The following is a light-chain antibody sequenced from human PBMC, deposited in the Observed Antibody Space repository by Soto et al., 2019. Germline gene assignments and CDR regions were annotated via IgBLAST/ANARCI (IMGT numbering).Light chain of an antibody. CDR3: QQSYSTGVT. V-gene: IGKV3-11*01. CDR1: QSVSSY. Sequence: EIVLTQSPATLSLSPGERATLSCRASQSVSSYLAWYQQKPGQAPRLLIYDASNRATGIPARFSGSGSGTDFTLTISSLQPEDFATYYCQQSYSTGVTFGQGTKVDIK. CDR2: DAS. J-gene: IGKJ1*01.